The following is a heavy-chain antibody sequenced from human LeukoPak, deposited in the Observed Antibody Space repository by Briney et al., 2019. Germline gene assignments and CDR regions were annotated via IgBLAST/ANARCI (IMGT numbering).Heavy chain of an antibody. J-gene: IGHJ4*02. D-gene: IGHD4-23*01. CDR3: ARWGNGGYYFDY. V-gene: IGHV3-21*01. CDR2: ISSSSSYI. Sequence: GGSLRLSCAVSGLTVSSSFMSWVRQAPGKGLEWVSSISSSSSYIYYADSVKGRFTISRDNAKNSLYLQMNSLRAEDTAVYYCARWGNGGYYFDYWGQGTLVIVSS. CDR1: GLTVSSSF.